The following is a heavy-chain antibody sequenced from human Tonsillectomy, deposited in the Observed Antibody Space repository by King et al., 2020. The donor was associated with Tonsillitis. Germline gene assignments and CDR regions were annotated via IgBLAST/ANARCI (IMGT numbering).Heavy chain of an antibody. D-gene: IGHD3-10*01. V-gene: IGHV3-9*01. J-gene: IGHJ4*02. CDR1: GFTLDDYA. CDR2: ISWNSGSI. CDR3: AKDRSTMVRGHYFDY. Sequence: DVQLVESGGGLVQPGRSLRLSCAASGFTLDDYAMHWVRQAPGKGLEWVSGISWNSGSIVYADSVKGRFTISRDNAKNSLYLQMNSLRPEDTALYYCAKDRSTMVRGHYFDYWGQGTLVTVSS.